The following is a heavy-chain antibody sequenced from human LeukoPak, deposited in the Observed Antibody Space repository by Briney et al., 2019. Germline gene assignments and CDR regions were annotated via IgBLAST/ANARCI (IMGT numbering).Heavy chain of an antibody. CDR1: GFTFSSYA. V-gene: IGHV3-23*01. D-gene: IGHD2-2*02. CDR2: ISGSGGST. Sequence: GGSLRLSCAASGFTFSSYAMSWVRQAPGKGLEWVSAISGSGGSTYYADSVKGRFTISRDNSKNTLYLQMNSLRAEDTAVYYCAKYEYCSSTSRYSFDYWGQGTLVTVSS. J-gene: IGHJ4*02. CDR3: AKYEYCSSTSRYSFDY.